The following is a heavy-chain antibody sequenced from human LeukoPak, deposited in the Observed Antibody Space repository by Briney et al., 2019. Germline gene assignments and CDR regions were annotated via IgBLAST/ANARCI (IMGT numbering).Heavy chain of an antibody. Sequence: GGSLRLSCAASGFTFSSYAMSWVRQAPGKGLEWVSAISGSASSTYHADSVKGRFTISRDNSKNTLYLQVNSLRAEDPAVYYCAKDGYSSGWYHFDYWGQGTLVTVSS. D-gene: IGHD6-13*01. CDR3: AKDGYSSGWYHFDY. CDR2: ISGSASST. V-gene: IGHV3-23*01. CDR1: GFTFSSYA. J-gene: IGHJ4*02.